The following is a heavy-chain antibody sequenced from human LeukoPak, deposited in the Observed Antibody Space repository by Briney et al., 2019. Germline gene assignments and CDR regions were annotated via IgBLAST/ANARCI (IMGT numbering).Heavy chain of an antibody. Sequence: GGSLRLSCAASGFTFSSNWMSWVRQAPGKGLEWVANIKQDGSEKYYVDSVKGRFTISRDNARNSLYLQMNSLRAEDTAVYYCARTAIAAAAFYNWFDSWGQGTLVTVSS. D-gene: IGHD6-13*01. CDR3: ARTAIAAAAFYNWFDS. V-gene: IGHV3-7*01. CDR2: IKQDGSEK. CDR1: GFTFSSNW. J-gene: IGHJ5*01.